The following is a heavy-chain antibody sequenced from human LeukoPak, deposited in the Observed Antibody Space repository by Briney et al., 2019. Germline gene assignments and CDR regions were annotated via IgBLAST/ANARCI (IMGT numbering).Heavy chain of an antibody. D-gene: IGHD1-1*01. V-gene: IGHV3-48*03. CDR2: ISSSGSTI. CDR3: ARDRHQTGTPFDY. J-gene: IGHJ4*02. Sequence: QPGGSLRLSCAASGFTFSSYEMNWVRQAPGKGLEWVSYISSSGSTIYYADSVKGRFTISRDNAKNSLYLQMNSLRAEDTAVYYCARDRHQTGTPFDYWGQGTLVTVSS. CDR1: GFTFSSYE.